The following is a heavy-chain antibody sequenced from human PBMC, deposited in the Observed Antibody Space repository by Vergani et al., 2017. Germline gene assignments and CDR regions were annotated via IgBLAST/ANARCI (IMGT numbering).Heavy chain of an antibody. CDR2: ISSDGGST. CDR3: AGPQGTSAYYYGGFDY. CDR1: GLTFSTYA. J-gene: IGHJ4*02. Sequence: EVQLLESGGGLVQPGGSLRLSCAASGLTFSTYAMTWVRQAPGKGLEWVSTISSDGGSTYYADSVKGRFTIYRDNSQNTLSLKMNSLTAEDTAIYYCAGPQGTSAYYYGGFDYWGQGILVTVSS. D-gene: IGHD3-22*01. V-gene: IGHV3-23*01.